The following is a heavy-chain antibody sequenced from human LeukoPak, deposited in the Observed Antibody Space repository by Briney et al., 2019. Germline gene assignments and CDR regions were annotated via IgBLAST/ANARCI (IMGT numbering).Heavy chain of an antibody. D-gene: IGHD5-12*01. CDR2: IYYSGST. J-gene: IGHJ4*02. CDR1: GGSISSSSYY. CDR3: ARQDSGYDTYYFDY. Sequence: SETLSLTCIVSGGSISSSSYYWGWIRQPPGKGLEWIGSIYYSGSTCYNPSLKSRVTISVDTSKNQFSLKLSSVTAADTAVYYCARQDSGYDTYYFDYWGQGTLVTVSS. V-gene: IGHV4-39*01.